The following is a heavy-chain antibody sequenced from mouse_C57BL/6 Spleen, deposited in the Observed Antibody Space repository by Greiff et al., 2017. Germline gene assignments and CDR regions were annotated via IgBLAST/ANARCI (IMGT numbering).Heavy chain of an antibody. CDR2: ISYDGSN. V-gene: IGHV3-6*01. J-gene: IGHJ3*01. CDR3: ARDLYDYDLFVAY. D-gene: IGHD2-4*01. CDR1: GYSITSGYY. Sequence: EVKLQESGPGLVKPSQSLSLTCSVTGYSITSGYYWNWLRQFPGNKLEWMGYISYDGSNNYNPSLKNRISITRDTSKNQYFLKLNSVTTEDTATYYCARDLYDYDLFVAYWGQGTLVTVSA.